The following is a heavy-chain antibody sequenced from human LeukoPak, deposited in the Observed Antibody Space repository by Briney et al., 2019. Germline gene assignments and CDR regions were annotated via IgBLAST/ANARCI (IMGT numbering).Heavy chain of an antibody. CDR3: ARDLDDFWSGPFYFAY. Sequence: GASVKVSCKASRYIFSSYGISWVRQAPGQGLEWVGWISVHNGNTNYAQKFQDRVTLTTDKSTSTAYMELRNLRSDDTAVYYCARDLDDFWSGPFYFAYWGQGTLVTVSS. CDR1: RYIFSSYG. CDR2: ISVHNGNT. V-gene: IGHV1-18*01. D-gene: IGHD3-3*01. J-gene: IGHJ4*02.